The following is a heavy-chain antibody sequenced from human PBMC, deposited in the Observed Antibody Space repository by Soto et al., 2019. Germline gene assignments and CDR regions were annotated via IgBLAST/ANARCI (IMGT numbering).Heavy chain of an antibody. V-gene: IGHV1-18*01. CDR1: GYTFTSYG. J-gene: IGHJ5*02. CDR2: ISAYNGNT. CDR3: ARDRGQQLVTRGWFDP. D-gene: IGHD6-13*01. Sequence: QVQLVQSGAEVKKPGASVKVSCKASGYTFTSYGISWVRQAPGQGLEWMGWISAYNGNTNYAQKLQGRVTMTTDTXTXRAYMELRSLRSDDTAVYYCARDRGQQLVTRGWFDPWGQGTLVTVSS.